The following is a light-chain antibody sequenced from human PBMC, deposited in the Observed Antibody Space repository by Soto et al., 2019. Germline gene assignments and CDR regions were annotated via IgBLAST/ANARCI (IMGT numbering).Light chain of an antibody. CDR2: WAS. CDR1: QSVLYSSNNKYY. V-gene: IGKV4-1*01. J-gene: IGKJ2*01. Sequence: DIVMTQSPDSLAVSLGERATINCKSSQSVLYSSNNKYYLAWYQQTPGQPPKLLIYWASTRGSGVPDRFSGSGSGTDFTLTISSLQAEDVAVYYCQQYYSSPHTFGQGTKLEIK. CDR3: QQYYSSPHT.